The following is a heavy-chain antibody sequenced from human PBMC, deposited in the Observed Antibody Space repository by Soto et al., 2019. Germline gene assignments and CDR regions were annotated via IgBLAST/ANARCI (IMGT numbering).Heavy chain of an antibody. J-gene: IGHJ6*02. CDR1: GGSINSGDYY. CDR2: IYHSGNT. CDR3: ARALLEYNYYGVDV. Sequence: PSEPLSLSCTVSGGSINSGDYYWTWIRQPPGKGLEWIGYIYHSGNTYYNPSLKSRLTISLDINKHEFSLKLSSVTAADTAVYYCARALLEYNYYGVDVWGQGTTVT. V-gene: IGHV4-30-4*01.